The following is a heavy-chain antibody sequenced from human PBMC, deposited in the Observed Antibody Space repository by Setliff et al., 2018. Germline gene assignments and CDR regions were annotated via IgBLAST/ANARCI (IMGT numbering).Heavy chain of an antibody. CDR1: GGSISSGSYY. Sequence: SETPSLTCTVSGGSISSGSYYWSWIRQPAGKGLEWIGHIYTSGSTNYNPSLKSRVTISVDTSKNQFSLKLSSVTAADTAVYYCARGYTHYDFWSGYSDTLDYWGQGTLVTVSS. CDR2: IYTSGST. V-gene: IGHV4-61*09. J-gene: IGHJ4*02. D-gene: IGHD3-3*01. CDR3: ARGYTHYDFWSGYSDTLDY.